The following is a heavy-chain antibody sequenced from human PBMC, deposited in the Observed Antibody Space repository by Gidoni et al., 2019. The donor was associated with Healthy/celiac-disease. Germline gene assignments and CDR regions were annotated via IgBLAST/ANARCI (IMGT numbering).Heavy chain of an antibody. CDR2: ISAYNGNT. V-gene: IGHV1-18*04. Sequence: QVQLVQSGAEVKKPGASVKVSCKASGYTFTSYGISWVRQAPGQGLEWRGWISAYNGNTNYAQKLQGRVTMTTDTSTSTAYMELRSLRSDDTAVYYCARDPGITMIVVVIAGYYGMDVWGQGTTVTVSS. J-gene: IGHJ6*02. D-gene: IGHD3-22*01. CDR3: ARDPGITMIVVVIAGYYGMDV. CDR1: GYTFTSYG.